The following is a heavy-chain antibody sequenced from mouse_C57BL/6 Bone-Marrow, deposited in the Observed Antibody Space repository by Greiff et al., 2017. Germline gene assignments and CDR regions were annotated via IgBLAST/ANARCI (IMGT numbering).Heavy chain of an antibody. CDR2: IWSDGIT. J-gene: IGHJ4*01. V-gene: IGHV2-6-1*01. Sequence: QVQLKESGPGLVAPSQSLSITCTISGFSLTSYGIHWVRQPPGKGLEWLVVIWSDGITTYNSALKSRLSISKDNSKSQVFLIMNSLQTDDTAMYYCARGNYYAMDYWGQGTSVTVSS. CDR1: GFSLTSYG. D-gene: IGHD2-1*01. CDR3: ARGNYYAMDY.